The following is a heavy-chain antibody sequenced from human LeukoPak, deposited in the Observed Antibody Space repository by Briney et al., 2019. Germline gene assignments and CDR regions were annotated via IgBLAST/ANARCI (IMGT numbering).Heavy chain of an antibody. Sequence: PGGSLRLSCAASGFTFSSYGMHWVRQAPGKGLEWVAFIRYDGTNKCHADSVKGRFTISRDNSKNTLYLQMNSLRAEDTAVYYCATYTIVPSGVDYWGQGTLVTVSS. J-gene: IGHJ4*02. V-gene: IGHV3-30*02. CDR2: IRYDGTNK. CDR1: GFTFSSYG. D-gene: IGHD2/OR15-2a*01. CDR3: ATYTIVPSGVDY.